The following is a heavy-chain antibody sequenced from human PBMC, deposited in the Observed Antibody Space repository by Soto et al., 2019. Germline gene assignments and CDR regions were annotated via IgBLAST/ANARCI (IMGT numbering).Heavy chain of an antibody. Sequence: LSLTCTVSGGSVSSGDYYWSWIRQPPGKGPEWIGYIYYSGSTYYNPSLKSRVTISVDTSKNQFSLKLSSVTAADTAVYYCARGAGYCSSTSCYFGWFDPWGQGTLVTVSS. CDR2: IYYSGST. V-gene: IGHV4-30-4*01. CDR1: GGSVSSGDYY. J-gene: IGHJ5*02. D-gene: IGHD2-2*01. CDR3: ARGAGYCSSTSCYFGWFDP.